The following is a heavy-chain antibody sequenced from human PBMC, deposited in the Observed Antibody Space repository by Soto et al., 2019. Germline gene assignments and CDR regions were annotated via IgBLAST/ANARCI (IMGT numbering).Heavy chain of an antibody. CDR3: ARDTAAAGIFDY. V-gene: IGHV4-61*08. D-gene: IGHD6-13*01. Sequence: ETLSLTCDVSGDTISTGGYTWAWVRRPPGKGLEWIGYVYNSGSTTYSPSFKSRVTISADTSKNQFSLKLTSVTAADTAVYYCARDTAAAGIFDYWGQGTLVTVSS. CDR1: GDTISTGGYT. CDR2: VYNSGST. J-gene: IGHJ4*02.